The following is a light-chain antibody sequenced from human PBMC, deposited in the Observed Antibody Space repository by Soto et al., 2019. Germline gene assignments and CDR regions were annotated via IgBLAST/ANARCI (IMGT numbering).Light chain of an antibody. Sequence: EIVMTQSPATLSVSPGERATLSCRASKSVSSNLAWYQQKPGQAPRLLIYGASTRATGIPARFSGSGSRTEFTLTISSLQSRDFAVYYCQQYNNWPPWTFGQGTKVEIK. J-gene: IGKJ1*01. V-gene: IGKV3-15*01. CDR3: QQYNNWPPWT. CDR1: KSVSSN. CDR2: GAS.